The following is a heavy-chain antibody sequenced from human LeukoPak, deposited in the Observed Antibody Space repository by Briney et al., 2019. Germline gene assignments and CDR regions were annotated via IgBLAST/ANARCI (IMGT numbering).Heavy chain of an antibody. D-gene: IGHD2/OR15-2a*01. CDR1: GFTFSTSW. CDR2: INSDGTTI. CDR3: ARAGYYRFDY. V-gene: IGHV3-74*01. J-gene: IGHJ4*02. Sequence: GGSLRLSCAASGFTFSTSWMHWARQAPGKGLVWVSRINSDGTTIDYADSVKGRFTISRDNAKNTLYLQMNSLRDEDTAVYYCARAGYYRFDYWGQGTLVTVSS.